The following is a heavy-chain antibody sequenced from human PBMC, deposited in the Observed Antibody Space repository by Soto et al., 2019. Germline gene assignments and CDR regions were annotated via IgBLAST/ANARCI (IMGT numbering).Heavy chain of an antibody. CDR3: ARAPGIAVAGTPDCRG. Sequence: QVQLVQSGAEVKKPGSSVKVSCKASGGTFSSYAISWVRQAPGQGLEWMGGIIPIFGTANYAQKFQGRVTITADESTSTAYMELSSLRSEDTGVYDCARAPGIAVAGTPDCRGWGQGTLVTVSS. V-gene: IGHV1-69*01. D-gene: IGHD6-19*01. CDR1: GGTFSSYA. CDR2: IIPIFGTA. J-gene: IGHJ1*01.